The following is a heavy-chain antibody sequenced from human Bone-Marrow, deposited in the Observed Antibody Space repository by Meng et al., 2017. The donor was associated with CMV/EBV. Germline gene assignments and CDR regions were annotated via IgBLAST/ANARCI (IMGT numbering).Heavy chain of an antibody. CDR2: IYYSGST. J-gene: IGHJ3*02. CDR3: AVHQKRLDAFDI. D-gene: IGHD6-25*01. V-gene: IGHV4-39*07. CDR1: GGSISSSSYY. Sequence: GSLRLSCTVSGGSISSSSYYWGWIRQPPGKGLEWIGSIYYSGSTHYNPPLKSPVTISVDTSKNQFSLKLSSVTAADTAVYYCAVHQKRLDAFDIWGQGTMVTVSS.